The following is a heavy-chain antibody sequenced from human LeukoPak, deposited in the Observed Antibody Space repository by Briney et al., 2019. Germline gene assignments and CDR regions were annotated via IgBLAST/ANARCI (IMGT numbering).Heavy chain of an antibody. Sequence: GGSLRLSCAASGFTLSSYWMSWVRQAPGKGLEWVANIKQDGSEKYYVDSVKGRFTISRDNAKNSLYLQMNSLRAEDTAVYYCAREEDIVVVPAAMHYWGQGTLVTVSS. CDR2: IKQDGSEK. CDR1: GFTLSSYW. V-gene: IGHV3-7*03. CDR3: AREEDIVVVPAAMHY. J-gene: IGHJ4*02. D-gene: IGHD2-2*01.